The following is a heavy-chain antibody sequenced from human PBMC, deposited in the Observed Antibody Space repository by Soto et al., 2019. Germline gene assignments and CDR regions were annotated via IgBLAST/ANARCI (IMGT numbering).Heavy chain of an antibody. V-gene: IGHV4-59*12. CDR2: IFHRGT. Sequence: SETLSLTCTISGGSFNNDYWTWIRQSPGKGLEWIGYIFHRGTDYNPSLKSRVTMSVDTSRNQCSRTLSSVTPANTAIYYCAIASGSWYWFDPWGQGTLVTVSS. J-gene: IGHJ5*02. CDR3: AIASGSWYWFDP. D-gene: IGHD6-13*01. CDR1: GGSFNNDY.